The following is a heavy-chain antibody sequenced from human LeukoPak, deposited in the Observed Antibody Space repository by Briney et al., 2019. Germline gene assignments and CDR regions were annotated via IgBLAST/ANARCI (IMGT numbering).Heavy chain of an antibody. V-gene: IGHV4-34*01. CDR3: ARLLGGY. CDR2: INHSGST. Sequence: SETLSLTCAIYGGSFSAYYWNWIRQPPGKGLEWIGEINHSGSTNYNPSLKSRVTISVDTSKNQFSLKLSSVIAADTAVYYCARLLGGYWGQGTLVTVSS. D-gene: IGHD2/OR15-2a*01. J-gene: IGHJ4*02. CDR1: GGSFSAYY.